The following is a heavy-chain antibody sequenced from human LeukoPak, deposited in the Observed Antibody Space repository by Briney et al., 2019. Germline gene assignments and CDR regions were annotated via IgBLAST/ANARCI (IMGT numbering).Heavy chain of an antibody. Sequence: GASVKVSCKASGGTFSSYAISWVRQAPGQGLEWMGGIIPIFGTANYAQKFQGRVTITADESTSTAYMELSSLRSEDTAVYYCARATGYCSSTSCYHRPLDYWGQGTLVTVSS. CDR3: ARATGYCSSTSCYHRPLDY. CDR2: IIPIFGTA. J-gene: IGHJ4*02. D-gene: IGHD2-2*01. CDR1: GGTFSSYA. V-gene: IGHV1-69*13.